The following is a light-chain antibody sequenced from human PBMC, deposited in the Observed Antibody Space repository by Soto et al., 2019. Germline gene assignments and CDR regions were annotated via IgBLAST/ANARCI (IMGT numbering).Light chain of an antibody. CDR3: CSYTGITTIV. J-gene: IGLJ1*01. Sequence: QSALTQPASVSGSPGQSITISCTGTTSDIGTYNYVSWYQQHAGKAPKLIIYEVSHRPSGVSTRFSGSKSGSTASLTISGLQAEEEAHYYCCSYTGITTIVFATGTKVTVL. V-gene: IGLV2-14*01. CDR2: EVS. CDR1: TSDIGTYNY.